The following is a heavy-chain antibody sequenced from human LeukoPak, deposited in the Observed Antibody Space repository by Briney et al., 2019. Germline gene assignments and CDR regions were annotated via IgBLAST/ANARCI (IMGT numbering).Heavy chain of an antibody. CDR2: ISRDSTYI. D-gene: IGHD3-10*01. CDR1: GLTFSTYT. J-gene: IGHJ5*02. CDR3: ARERITMVRGVHTNWFDP. Sequence: GGSLRLSCVASGLTFSTYTMNWVRQAPGKGLEWVSSISRDSTYIYSADSVKGRFTVSRDDAKSSLFLQMNSLRAEDTAVYYCARERITMVRGVHTNWFDPWGQGTLVTVSS. V-gene: IGHV3-21*01.